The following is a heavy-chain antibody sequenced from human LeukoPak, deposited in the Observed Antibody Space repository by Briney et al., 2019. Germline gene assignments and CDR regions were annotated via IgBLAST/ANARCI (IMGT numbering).Heavy chain of an antibody. CDR3: ARDSREMATTHYYYYYMDV. CDR2: IYQSGTT. CDR1: GGSISSNSW. J-gene: IGHJ6*03. D-gene: IGHD5-24*01. V-gene: IGHV4-4*02. Sequence: SETLSLTCTVFGGSISSNSWWTWVRQSPGKGLEWIGDIYQSGTTNYNPSLKSRVTMSVDKSKNQFSLKLSSVTAADMAVYYCARDSREMATTHYYYYYMDVWGKGTTVTISS.